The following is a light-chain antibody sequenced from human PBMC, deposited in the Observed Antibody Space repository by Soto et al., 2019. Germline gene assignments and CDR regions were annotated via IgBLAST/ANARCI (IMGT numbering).Light chain of an antibody. Sequence: DTQMTQSPSSVSASVGDRVTITCRASQGISNWLAWYQQKPGKAPKLLIYDASTLQSGVPSRFSGSGSGTEFTLTISGLLPEDFATYHCQQLNTLPFTFGQGTRLEIK. CDR3: QQLNTLPFT. V-gene: IGKV1-12*01. CDR1: QGISNW. CDR2: DAS. J-gene: IGKJ5*01.